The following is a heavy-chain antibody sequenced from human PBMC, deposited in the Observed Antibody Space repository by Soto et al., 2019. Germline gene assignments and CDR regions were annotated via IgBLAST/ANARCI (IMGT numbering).Heavy chain of an antibody. V-gene: IGHV4-59*01. D-gene: IGHD3-22*01. CDR2: IYYSGST. CDR1: GGSISSYY. CDR3: AICCYYDSSGYVCRFYY. J-gene: IGHJ4*02. Sequence: SETLSLTCTVYGGSISSYYWSWIRQPPGKGQEWIGYIYYSGSTNYNPSLKSRVTISVDTSKNQFSLKLSSVTAADTAVYFCAICCYYDSSGYVCRFYYWGQGSLVTVSS.